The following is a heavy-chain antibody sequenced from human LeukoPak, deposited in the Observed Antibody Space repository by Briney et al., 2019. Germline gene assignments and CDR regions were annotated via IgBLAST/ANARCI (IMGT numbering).Heavy chain of an antibody. CDR3: AHRYTSAWYEDY. Sequence: SETLSLTCTVSGGSISSSSYYWGWIRQPPGKGLEWIGSIYLSGSTYYNPSLKSRVTISVDTSKNQFSLNLSSVTAADTAVYYCAHRYTSAWYEDYWGQGTLVTVSS. J-gene: IGHJ4*02. CDR1: GGSISSSSYY. D-gene: IGHD6-19*01. CDR2: IYLSGST. V-gene: IGHV4-39*07.